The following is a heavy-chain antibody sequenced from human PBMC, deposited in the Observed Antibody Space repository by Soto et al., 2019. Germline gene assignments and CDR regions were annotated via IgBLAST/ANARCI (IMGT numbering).Heavy chain of an antibody. Sequence: QVQLVQSGAEVKKPGASVKVSCKASGYTFTSYGISWVRQAPGQGLEWMGWISAYNGNTNYAQKLQGRVTMTTDTSTSTDYMELRSLRSDDTAVYYCAREDVVVVAATDYYGMDVWGQGTTVTVSS. CDR3: AREDVVVVAATDYYGMDV. D-gene: IGHD2-15*01. V-gene: IGHV1-18*01. CDR1: GYTFTSYG. CDR2: ISAYNGNT. J-gene: IGHJ6*02.